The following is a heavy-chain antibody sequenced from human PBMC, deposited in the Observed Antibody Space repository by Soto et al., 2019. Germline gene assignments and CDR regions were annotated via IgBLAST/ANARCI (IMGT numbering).Heavy chain of an antibody. CDR2: ISYDGSNK. J-gene: IGHJ4*02. CDR3: AGGDFWSGLDY. Sequence: QVQLVESGGGVVQPGRSLRLSCAASGFTFSSYAMHWVRQAPGKGLEWVAVISYDGSNKYYADSVKGRFTISRDNSKNTRYLQMNSLRAEDTAMSYCAGGDFWSGLDYWGQGTLVTVSS. CDR1: GFTFSSYA. D-gene: IGHD3-3*01. V-gene: IGHV3-30-3*01.